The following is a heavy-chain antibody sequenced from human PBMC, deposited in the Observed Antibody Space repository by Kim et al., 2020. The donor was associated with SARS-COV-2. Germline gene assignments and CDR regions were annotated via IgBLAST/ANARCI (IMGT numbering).Heavy chain of an antibody. CDR2: INHSGST. CDR1: GGSFSGYY. D-gene: IGHD6-13*01. J-gene: IGHJ5*02. CDR3: ARGPGSSSYP. Sequence: SETLSLTCAVYGGSFSGYYWSWIRQPPGKGLEWIGEINHSGSTNYNPSLKSRVTISVDTSKNQFSLKLSSVTAADTAVYYCARGPGSSSYPWGQGTLVTVSS. V-gene: IGHV4-34*01.